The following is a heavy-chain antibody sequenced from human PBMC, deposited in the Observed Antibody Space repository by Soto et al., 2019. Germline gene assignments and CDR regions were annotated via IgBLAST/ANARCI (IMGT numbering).Heavy chain of an antibody. CDR1: GGSISSYY. Sequence: SETLSLTCTVSGGSISSYYWSWIRQPPGKGLEWIGYIYYSGSTNYNPSLKSRVTISVDTSKNQFSLKLSSVTAADTAVYYCARGPPHGSGSPDFDYWGQGTLVTVSS. D-gene: IGHD3-10*01. V-gene: IGHV4-59*01. CDR3: ARGPPHGSGSPDFDY. J-gene: IGHJ4*02. CDR2: IYYSGST.